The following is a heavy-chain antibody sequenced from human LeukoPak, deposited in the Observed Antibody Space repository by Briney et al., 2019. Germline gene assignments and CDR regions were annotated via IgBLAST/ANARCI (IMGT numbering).Heavy chain of an antibody. Sequence: PSETLSLTCTVSGGSISSHYWSWIRQPPGKGLKWIGYIYYSGSTNYNPSLKSRVTISVDTSKNQFSLKLSSVTAADTAVYYCARSFKNWFDPWGQGTLVTVSS. CDR3: ARSFKNWFDP. V-gene: IGHV4-59*11. CDR2: IYYSGST. J-gene: IGHJ5*02. CDR1: GGSISSHY.